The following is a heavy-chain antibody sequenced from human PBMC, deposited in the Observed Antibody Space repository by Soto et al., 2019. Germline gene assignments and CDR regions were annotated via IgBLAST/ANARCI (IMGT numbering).Heavy chain of an antibody. J-gene: IGHJ6*02. V-gene: IGHV5-10-1*01. Sequence: GASLKISCQGSGYSFTSHWITWVRQTPGKGLEWMGRIDPSNSYTNYSPSFQGHVAISIDRSISTAYLQWSSLEASDTAIYYCARRLSGPKEEYNAYYFYGLDVWGQGTTVTVSS. CDR1: GYSFTSHW. CDR3: ARRLSGPKEEYNAYYFYGLDV. CDR2: IDPSNSYT. D-gene: IGHD1-1*01.